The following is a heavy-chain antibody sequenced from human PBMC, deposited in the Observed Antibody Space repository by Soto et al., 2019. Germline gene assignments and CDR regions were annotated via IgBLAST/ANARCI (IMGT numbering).Heavy chain of an antibody. V-gene: IGHV4-59*01. J-gene: IGHJ6*02. CDR2: IYYSGST. D-gene: IGHD5-12*01. CDR1: GGSISSYY. Sequence: SETLSLTCTVSGGSISSYYWSWIRQPPGKGLEWIGYIYYSGSTNYNPSLKSRVTISVDTSKNQFSLKLSSVTAADTAVYYCASLIGSEDIVATIKDYYYGMDGWGQGTTVTVSS. CDR3: ASLIGSEDIVATIKDYYYGMDG.